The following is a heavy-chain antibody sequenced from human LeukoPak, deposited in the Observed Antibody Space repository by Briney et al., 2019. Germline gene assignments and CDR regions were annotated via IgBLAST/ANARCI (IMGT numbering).Heavy chain of an antibody. CDR3: AHGSMYQLDY. V-gene: IGHV3-23*01. D-gene: IGHD2-2*01. Sequence: GGSLRLSCAASGFTFDDYGMSWVRQAPGKGLEWVSGIIGGAGGTYYADSVKGRFTISRDNAENTLYLQMNSLRAEDTAVYYCAHGSMYQLDYWGQGTLVTVSS. CDR2: IIGGAGGT. CDR1: GFTFDDYG. J-gene: IGHJ4*02.